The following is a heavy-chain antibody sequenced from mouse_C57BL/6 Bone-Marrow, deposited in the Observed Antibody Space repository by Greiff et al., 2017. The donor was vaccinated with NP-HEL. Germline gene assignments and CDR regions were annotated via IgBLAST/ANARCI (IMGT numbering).Heavy chain of an antibody. J-gene: IGHJ4*01. CDR2: ISDGGSYT. CDR3: ARKEGTRAMDY. V-gene: IGHV5-4*01. D-gene: IGHD3-3*01. CDR1: GFTFSSYA. Sequence: DVHLVESGGGLVKPGGSLKLSCAASGFTFSSYAMSWVRQTPEKRLEWVATISDGGSYTYYPDNVKGRFTISRDNAKNNLYLQMSHLKSEDTAMYYCARKEGTRAMDYWGQGTSVTVSS.